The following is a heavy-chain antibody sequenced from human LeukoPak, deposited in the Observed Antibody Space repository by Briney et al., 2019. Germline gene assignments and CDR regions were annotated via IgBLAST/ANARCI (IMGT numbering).Heavy chain of an antibody. Sequence: SETLSLTCTVSGGSISSGGYYWSWIRQHPGKGLEWIGYIYYSGSTYYNPSLKSRVTISVDTSKNQFSLKLSSVTAADTAVYYCARSIVVITTSGQYFDYWGQGTLVTVSS. CDR1: GGSISSGGYY. V-gene: IGHV4-31*03. J-gene: IGHJ4*02. CDR2: IYYSGST. CDR3: ARSIVVITTSGQYFDY. D-gene: IGHD3-22*01.